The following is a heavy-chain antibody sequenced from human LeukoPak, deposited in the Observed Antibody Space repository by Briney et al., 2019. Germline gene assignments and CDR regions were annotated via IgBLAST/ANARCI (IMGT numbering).Heavy chain of an antibody. D-gene: IGHD6-13*01. Sequence: GASVKVSCKASGGTFSSYAISWVRQVPGQGLEWMGGIIPIFGTANYAQKFQGRVTITTDESTSTAYMELSSLRSEDTAVYYCARGPSSSWYMDAFDIWGQGTMVTVSS. J-gene: IGHJ3*02. CDR3: ARGPSSSWYMDAFDI. V-gene: IGHV1-69*05. CDR2: IIPIFGTA. CDR1: GGTFSSYA.